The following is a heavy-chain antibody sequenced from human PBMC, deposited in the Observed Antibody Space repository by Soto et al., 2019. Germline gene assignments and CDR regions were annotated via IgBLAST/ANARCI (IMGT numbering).Heavy chain of an antibody. J-gene: IGHJ4*02. Sequence: SETLSLTCTVSGGSISSYYWSWIRQPPGKGLEWIGYIYYSGSTNYNPSLKSRVTISVDTSKNQFSLKLSSVTAADTAVYYCAREGIAVADFDYWGQGTLVTVSS. D-gene: IGHD6-19*01. CDR1: GGSISSYY. CDR2: IYYSGST. CDR3: AREGIAVADFDY. V-gene: IGHV4-59*01.